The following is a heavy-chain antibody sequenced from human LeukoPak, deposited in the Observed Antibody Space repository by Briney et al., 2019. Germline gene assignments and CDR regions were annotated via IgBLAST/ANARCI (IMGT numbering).Heavy chain of an antibody. D-gene: IGHD4-17*01. J-gene: IGHJ4*02. CDR1: GFTFSSYG. V-gene: IGHV3-33*01. Sequence: GGSLRLSCAASGFTFSSYGMHWVRRAPGKGLEWVAVIWYDGSNKYYADSVKGRFTISRDNSKNTLYLQMNSLRAEDTAVYYCARDAADYGDFGPFDYWGQGTLVTVSS. CDR3: ARDAADYGDFGPFDY. CDR2: IWYDGSNK.